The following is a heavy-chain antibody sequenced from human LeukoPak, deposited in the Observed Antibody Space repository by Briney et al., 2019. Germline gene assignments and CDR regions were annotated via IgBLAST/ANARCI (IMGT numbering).Heavy chain of an antibody. CDR1: GYTFTSYD. CDR2: ISAYNGNT. D-gene: IGHD3-10*01. V-gene: IGHV1-18*01. CDR3: ARDYDGSGSYWFYY. Sequence: ASVKVSCKASGYTFTSYDISRVRQAPGQGLEWMGWISAYNGNTNYAQKLQGRVTMTTDTSTSTAYMELRSLRSDDTAVYYCARDYDGSGSYWFYYWGQGTLVTVSS. J-gene: IGHJ4*02.